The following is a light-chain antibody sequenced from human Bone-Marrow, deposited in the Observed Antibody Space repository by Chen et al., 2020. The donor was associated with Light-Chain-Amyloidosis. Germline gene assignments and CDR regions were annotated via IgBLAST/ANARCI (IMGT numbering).Light chain of an antibody. CDR1: RSDVGGYNF. V-gene: IGLV2-14*03. CDR2: DVT. J-gene: IGLJ3*02. CDR3: SSYTVSSTWV. Sequence: QSALTQPASVSGSPGQSITISCTGSRSDVGGYNFVSWYQQLPGKAPKLLIYDVTNRPSGVSYRFSGSKSGNTASLTGSGLQAEDEAYYYCSSYTVSSTWVFGGGTKLTVL.